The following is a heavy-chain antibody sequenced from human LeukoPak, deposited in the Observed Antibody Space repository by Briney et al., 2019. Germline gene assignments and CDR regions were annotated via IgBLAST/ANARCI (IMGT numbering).Heavy chain of an antibody. D-gene: IGHD3-22*01. CDR2: ISSSGSSI. J-gene: IGHJ4*02. V-gene: IGHV3-48*03. Sequence: PGGSLRLSCAASGFTFSSYEMNWVRQAPGKGLEGISYISSSGSSIYYADSVKGRFTISRDNAKKSLYLQMSSLRAEDTALYYCARVGYYDSSGYDFDYWGQGTLVTVSS. CDR1: GFTFSSYE. CDR3: ARVGYYDSSGYDFDY.